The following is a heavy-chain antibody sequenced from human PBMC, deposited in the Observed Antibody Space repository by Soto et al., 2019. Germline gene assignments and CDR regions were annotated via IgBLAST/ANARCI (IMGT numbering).Heavy chain of an antibody. Sequence: SETLSLTCTVSGGSISGYYWSWIRQPPGKGLEWIAYIYYTGTTNYSPSLASRVTVSVDTSKNQFSLKLTSVTAADTAVYYCARHYHSGSYPLDYWGQGALVTVSS. V-gene: IGHV4-59*01. D-gene: IGHD3-10*01. CDR1: GGSISGYY. J-gene: IGHJ4*02. CDR2: IYYTGTT. CDR3: ARHYHSGSYPLDY.